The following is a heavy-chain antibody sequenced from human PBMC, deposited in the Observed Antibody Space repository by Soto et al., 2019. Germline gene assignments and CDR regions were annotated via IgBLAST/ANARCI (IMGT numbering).Heavy chain of an antibody. CDR3: ARDRLGGGSGSYLFDY. D-gene: IGHD3-10*01. CDR1: GGSISSSPYY. V-gene: IGHV4-31*03. J-gene: IGHJ4*02. Sequence: PSETLSLTCTVSGGSISSSPYYWTWIRQHPGKGLEWIGDIYYTGSTYYNPSLKSRLTISVDTSKNQFSLKLNSVTAADTALYYCARDRLGGGSGSYLFDYWGQGTLVTVSS. CDR2: IYYTGST.